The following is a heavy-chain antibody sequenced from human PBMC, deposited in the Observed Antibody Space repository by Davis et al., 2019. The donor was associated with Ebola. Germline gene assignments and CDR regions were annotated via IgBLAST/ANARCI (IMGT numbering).Heavy chain of an antibody. CDR3: AKELSSSWDIYYYGMDV. CDR2: INPNSGGT. Sequence: AASVKVSCKASGYTFTSYYMHWVRQAPGQGLEWMGWINPNSGGTNYAQKFQGWVTMTRDTSISTAYMELSRLRSDDTAVYYCAKELSSSWDIYYYGMDVWGQGTTVTVSS. D-gene: IGHD6-13*01. J-gene: IGHJ6*02. V-gene: IGHV1-2*04. CDR1: GYTFTSYY.